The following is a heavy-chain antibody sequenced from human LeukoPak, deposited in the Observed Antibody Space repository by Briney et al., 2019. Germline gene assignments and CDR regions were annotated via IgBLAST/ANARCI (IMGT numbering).Heavy chain of an antibody. CDR3: APSLEEMATTPYYYGMDV. D-gene: IGHD5-24*01. CDR2: IIPILGIA. Sequence: SVKVSCKASGGTFSSYAISWVRQAPGQGLEWMGRIIPILGIANYAQKFQGRVMITADKSTSTAYMELSSLRSEDTAVYYCAPSLEEMATTPYYYGMDVWGQGTTVTVSS. CDR1: GGTFSSYA. V-gene: IGHV1-69*04. J-gene: IGHJ6*02.